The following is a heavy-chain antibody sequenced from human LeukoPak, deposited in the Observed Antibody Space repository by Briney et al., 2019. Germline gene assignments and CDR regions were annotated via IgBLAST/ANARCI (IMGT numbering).Heavy chain of an antibody. J-gene: IGHJ6*02. CDR3: VRGYSFGPYGMDV. D-gene: IGHD2-15*01. V-gene: IGHV3-53*05. CDR2: IYSGGST. CDR1: GFTVSSNY. Sequence: GGSLRLSCAASGFTVSSNYMSWVRQAPGKGLEWVSVIYSGGSTYYADSVKGRFTISRDNSKNTLYLQMSSLRAEDTAVYFCVRGYSFGPYGMDVWGQGTTVTVSS.